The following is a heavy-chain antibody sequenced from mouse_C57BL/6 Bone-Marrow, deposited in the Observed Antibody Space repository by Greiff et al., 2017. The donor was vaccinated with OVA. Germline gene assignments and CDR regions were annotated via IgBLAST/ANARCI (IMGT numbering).Heavy chain of an antibody. CDR1: GYTFTSYW. D-gene: IGHD1-1*01. CDR3: AREEFITTVVATRMDY. J-gene: IGHJ4*01. V-gene: IGHV1-64*01. CDR2: IHPNSGST. Sequence: VQLQQPGAELVKPGASVTLSCKASGYTFTSYWMHWVKQRPGQGLEWIGMIHPNSGSTNYNEKFKSKATLTVDKSSSTAYMQLSSLTSEDSAVYYSAREEFITTVVATRMDYWGQGTSVTVSS.